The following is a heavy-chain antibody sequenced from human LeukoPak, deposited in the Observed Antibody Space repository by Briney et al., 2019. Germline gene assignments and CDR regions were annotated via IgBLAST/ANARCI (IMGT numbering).Heavy chain of an antibody. CDR2: INAGNGNT. Sequence: GASVKVSCKAPGYTFTSYAMHWVRQAPGQRLEWMGWINAGNGNTKYSQKFQGRVTITRDTSASTAYMELSSLRSEDTAVYYCAREVPNCSSTSCYIFDPWGQGTLVTVSS. J-gene: IGHJ5*02. V-gene: IGHV1-3*01. D-gene: IGHD2-2*02. CDR3: AREVPNCSSTSCYIFDP. CDR1: GYTFTSYA.